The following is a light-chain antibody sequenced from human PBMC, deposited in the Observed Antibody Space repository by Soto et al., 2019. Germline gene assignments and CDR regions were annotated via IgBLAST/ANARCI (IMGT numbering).Light chain of an antibody. Sequence: QSALTQPDSVSGSPGQSITISCTGTSNTIGGYNVVSWYQQHPGTAPKVIIYEGIKRPSGVSNRFSGSISGSTASLTISGLQAEDEADYYCCSYVGATTDVFGTGTKVTVL. CDR3: CSYVGATTDV. J-gene: IGLJ1*01. CDR2: EGI. CDR1: SNTIGGYNV. V-gene: IGLV2-23*01.